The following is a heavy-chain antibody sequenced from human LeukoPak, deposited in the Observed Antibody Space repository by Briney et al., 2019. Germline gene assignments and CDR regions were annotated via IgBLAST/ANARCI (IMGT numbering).Heavy chain of an antibody. CDR3: ARDQRERIAGPDY. Sequence: GASAKVSCKASGYTFTDYYMNWVRQAPGQGLEWMGIINPSGGITNYAQKFQGRVNMTRDTSTSTVYLELSSLRSEDTAVYYCARDQRERIAGPDYWGQGTLVTVSS. CDR2: INPSGGIT. D-gene: IGHD6-13*01. CDR1: GYTFTDYY. V-gene: IGHV1-46*01. J-gene: IGHJ4*02.